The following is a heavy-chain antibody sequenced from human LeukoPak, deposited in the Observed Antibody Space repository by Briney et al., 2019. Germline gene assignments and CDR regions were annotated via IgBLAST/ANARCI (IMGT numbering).Heavy chain of an antibody. CDR1: GGSMNSGGYY. V-gene: IGHV4-31*03. CDR2: IYYSGST. CDR3: ARELIVPDGGGYYYYYMDV. D-gene: IGHD1-26*01. J-gene: IGHJ6*03. Sequence: SQTLSLTCTVSGGSMNSGGYYWSWIRQHPGKGLEWLGYIYYSGSTYYNSSLKSRVTISVDTSKNQFSLKLSSVTAADTAVYYCARELIVPDGGGYYYYYMDVWGQGTTVTVSS.